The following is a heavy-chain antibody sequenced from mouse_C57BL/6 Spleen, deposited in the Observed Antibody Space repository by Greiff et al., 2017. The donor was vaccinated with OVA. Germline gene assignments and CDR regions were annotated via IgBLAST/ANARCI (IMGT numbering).Heavy chain of an antibody. D-gene: IGHD4-1*01. CDR3: ARYGLGRGYFDV. CDR1: GYAFSSSW. J-gene: IGHJ1*03. Sequence: QVQLQQSGPELVKPGASVKISCKASGYAFSSSWMNWVKQRPGKGLEWIGRIYPGDGDTNYNGKFKGKATLTADKSSSTAYMQLSSLTSEDSAVYCCARYGLGRGYFDVWGTGTTVTVSS. V-gene: IGHV1-82*01. CDR2: IYPGDGDT.